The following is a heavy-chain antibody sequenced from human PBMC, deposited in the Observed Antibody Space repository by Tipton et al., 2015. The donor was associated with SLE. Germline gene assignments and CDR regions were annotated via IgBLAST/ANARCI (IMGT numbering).Heavy chain of an antibody. CDR2: ISGSGGST. J-gene: IGHJ4*02. CDR1: GFTFSSYA. V-gene: IGHV3-23*01. D-gene: IGHD3-10*01. Sequence: SLRLSCAASGFTFSSYAMSWVRQAPGKGLEWVSAISGSGGSTYYADSVKGRFTISRDNSKNTLYLQMNSLRAEDTAVYYCARDPGTRFGEFGYWGQGTLVTVSS. CDR3: ARDPGTRFGEFGY.